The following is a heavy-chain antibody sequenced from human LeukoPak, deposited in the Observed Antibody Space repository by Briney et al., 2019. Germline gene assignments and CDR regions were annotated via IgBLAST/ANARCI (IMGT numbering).Heavy chain of an antibody. Sequence: GGSLRLSCAASGFTFSYYSMNWVRQAPGKGLEWVSYISTTSTTIYYADSMKGRFTISRDNAKNSLYLQMNSLRAEDTAVYYCARESGMDVWGKGTTVTVSS. CDR3: ARESGMDV. CDR2: ISTTSTTI. J-gene: IGHJ6*04. CDR1: GFTFSYYS. V-gene: IGHV3-48*01.